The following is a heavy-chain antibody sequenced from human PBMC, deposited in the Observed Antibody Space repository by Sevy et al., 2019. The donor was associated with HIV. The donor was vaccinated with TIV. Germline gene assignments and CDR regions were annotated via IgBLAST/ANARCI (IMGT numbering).Heavy chain of an antibody. CDR2: IWYDGSNK. D-gene: IGHD2-15*01. Sequence: GGSLRLSCAASGFTFSSYRMHWVRQAPGKGLEWVAVIWYDGSNKYYAHSVKGRFTISRDNSKNTLYLQMNSLRAEDTAVYYCAREWGSYCSGGSCYPGDAFDIWGQGTMVTVSS. CDR1: GFTFSSYR. J-gene: IGHJ3*02. V-gene: IGHV3-33*01. CDR3: AREWGSYCSGGSCYPGDAFDI.